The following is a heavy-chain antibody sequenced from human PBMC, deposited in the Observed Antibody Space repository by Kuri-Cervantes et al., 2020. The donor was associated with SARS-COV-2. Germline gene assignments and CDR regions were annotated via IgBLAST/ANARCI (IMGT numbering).Heavy chain of an antibody. J-gene: IGHJ4*02. CDR3: ARSLGWLQAPGVYFDY. CDR2: IWYDGSNK. D-gene: IGHD5-12*01. Sequence: GGSLRLSCAASGFTFSSYGMHWVRQAPGKGLEWVAVIWYDGSNKYYADSVKGRFTISRDNSKNTLYLQMNSLRAEDTAVYYCARSLGWLQAPGVYFDYWGQGALVTVSS. CDR1: GFTFSSYG. V-gene: IGHV3-33*01.